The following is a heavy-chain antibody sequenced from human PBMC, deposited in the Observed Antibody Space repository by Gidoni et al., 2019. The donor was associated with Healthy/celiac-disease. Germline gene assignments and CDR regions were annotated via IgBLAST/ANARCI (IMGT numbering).Heavy chain of an antibody. V-gene: IGHV3-23*01. D-gene: IGHD5-18*01. CDR3: AKARGYSYGYDAFDI. Sequence: EVQLLESGGGLVQPGGSLRLSCAASGFTFSSYAMSWVRQAPGKGLEGVSAISGSGGSTYDADSVKGRFTISRDNSKNTLYLQMNSLRAEDTAVYYCAKARGYSYGYDAFDIWGQGTMVTVSS. J-gene: IGHJ3*02. CDR2: ISGSGGST. CDR1: GFTFSSYA.